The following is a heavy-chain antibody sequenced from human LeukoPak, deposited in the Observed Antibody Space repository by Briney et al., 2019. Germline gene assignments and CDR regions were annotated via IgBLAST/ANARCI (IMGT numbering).Heavy chain of an antibody. CDR3: ARGPQGGTPWDYYYYGMDV. J-gene: IGHJ6*02. CDR2: IYYSGST. V-gene: IGHV4-39*07. Sequence: MTSETLSLTCTVSGGSISSSSYYWGWIRQPPGKGLEWIGSIYYSGSTYYNPSLKSRVTISVDTSKNQFSLKLSSVTAADTAVYYCARGPQGGTPWDYYYYGMDVWGQGTTVTVSS. D-gene: IGHD1-26*01. CDR1: GGSISSSSYY.